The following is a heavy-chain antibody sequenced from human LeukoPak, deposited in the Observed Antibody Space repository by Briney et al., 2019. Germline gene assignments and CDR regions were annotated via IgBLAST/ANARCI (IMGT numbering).Heavy chain of an antibody. CDR1: GDSVSSNSAT. D-gene: IGHD3-16*01. CDR3: ATERGGPTWFDS. Sequence: SQTLSLTCAISGDSVSSNSATWNWIRQSPSRGLEWLGRTYYRSKWYNDYATSVNGRITINPDTSKNQFSLQLNSVTPEGTAVYYCATERGGPTWFDSWGQGTLVTVSS. CDR2: TYYRSKWYN. J-gene: IGHJ5*01. V-gene: IGHV6-1*01.